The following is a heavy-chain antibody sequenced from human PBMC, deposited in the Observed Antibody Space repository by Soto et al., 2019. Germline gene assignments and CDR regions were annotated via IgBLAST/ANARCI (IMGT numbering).Heavy chain of an antibody. J-gene: IGHJ4*02. V-gene: IGHV3-74*01. Sequence: GGSLRLSCAASGFTFSNYRMHWVRQAPGKGLVWVARIKNDGRTTDYADSVEGRFTISRDNAKNTLYLQMNSLRAEDTAVYYCARTNFYFDCWGQGTLVTVSS. CDR3: ARTNFYFDC. CDR2: IKNDGRTT. CDR1: GFTFSNYR.